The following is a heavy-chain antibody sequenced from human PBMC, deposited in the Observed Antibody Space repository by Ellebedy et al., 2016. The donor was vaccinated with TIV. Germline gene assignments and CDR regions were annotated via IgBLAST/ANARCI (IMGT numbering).Heavy chain of an antibody. D-gene: IGHD4-17*01. CDR3: ARRSDYGDQY. Sequence: MPSETLSLTCAVYGGSFSGYYWSWIRQPPGKGLEWIGEINHSGSTNYNPSLKSRVTVSVDTSKNQFSLKLSSVTAADTAVYYCARRSDYGDQYWGQGTLVTVSS. CDR1: GGSFSGYY. J-gene: IGHJ4*02. V-gene: IGHV4-34*01. CDR2: INHSGST.